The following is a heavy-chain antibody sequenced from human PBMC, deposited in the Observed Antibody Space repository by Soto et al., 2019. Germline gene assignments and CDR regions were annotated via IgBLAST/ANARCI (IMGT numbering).Heavy chain of an antibody. V-gene: IGHV4-30-4*01. CDR3: ARGQDYDVWSGYYWP. J-gene: IGHJ5*02. CDR2: IYYSGST. D-gene: IGHD3-3*01. Sequence: PSETLSLTCTVSGGSISSGDYYWSWIRQPPGKGLECIGYIYYSGSTYYNPSLKSRVTISVDTSKNQFSLKLSSVTAADTAVYYCARGQDYDVWSGYYWPWGQGTLVTVSS. CDR1: GGSISSGDYY.